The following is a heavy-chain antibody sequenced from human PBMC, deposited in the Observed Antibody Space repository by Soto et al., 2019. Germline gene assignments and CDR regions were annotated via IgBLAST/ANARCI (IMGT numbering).Heavy chain of an antibody. CDR2: INQDGSKK. V-gene: IGHV3-7*05. D-gene: IGHD1-1*01. CDR3: ATDSPWNDANRDY. J-gene: IGHJ4*02. Sequence: PGGSLRLSCAASGLSFSSYWMTWVRQAPGKGLEWVANINQDGSKKYYVDSVKGRFTISRDNAKNSLYLQMDSLRVDDTALYYCATDSPWNDANRDYWGQGTLVTVSS. CDR1: GLSFSSYW.